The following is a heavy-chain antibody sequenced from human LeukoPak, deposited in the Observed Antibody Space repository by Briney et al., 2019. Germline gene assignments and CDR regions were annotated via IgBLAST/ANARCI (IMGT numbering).Heavy chain of an antibody. CDR1: GFTFSSYG. V-gene: IGHV3-30*03. J-gene: IGHJ4*02. CDR3: ARGQQQLPLDY. CDR2: ISYDGSNK. Sequence: GGSLRLSCAASGFTFSSYGMHWVRQAPGKGLEWVAVISYDGSNKYYADSVKGRFTISRDNSKNTLYLQMNSLRDEDTAVYYCARGQQQLPLDYWGQGTLVTVSS. D-gene: IGHD6-13*01.